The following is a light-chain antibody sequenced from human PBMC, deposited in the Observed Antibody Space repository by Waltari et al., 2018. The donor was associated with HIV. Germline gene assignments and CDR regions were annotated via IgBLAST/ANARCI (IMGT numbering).Light chain of an antibody. CDR2: EVS. V-gene: IGLV2-8*01. CDR3: SSYAGSNNFV. CDR1: SSDVGGYNY. J-gene: IGLJ1*01. Sequence: QSALTQPPSASGSPGQSVTISCTGTSSDVGGYNYFSWYHQHPGKAPKLMIYEVSKRPSGVPDRFSGSKSGNTASLTVSGLQPEDEADYYCSSYAGSNNFVFGTGTKVTVL.